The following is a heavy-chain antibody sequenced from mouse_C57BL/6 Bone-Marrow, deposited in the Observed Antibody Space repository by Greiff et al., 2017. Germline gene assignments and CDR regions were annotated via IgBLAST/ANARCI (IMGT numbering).Heavy chain of an antibody. CDR2: IDPENGDT. CDR1: GFNIKDDY. J-gene: IGHJ2*01. CDR3: TTGGLRRY. D-gene: IGHD1-1*01. V-gene: IGHV14-4*01. Sequence: EVQLQQSGAELVRPGASVKLSCTASGFNIKDDYMHWVKQRPEQGLEWIGWIDPENGDTEYASKFQGKATITADTSSHTAYLQLSSLTSEDTAVYYCTTGGLRRYWGQGTTLTVSS.